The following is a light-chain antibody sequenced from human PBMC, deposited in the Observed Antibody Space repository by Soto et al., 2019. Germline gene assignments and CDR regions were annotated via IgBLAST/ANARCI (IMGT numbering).Light chain of an antibody. J-gene: IGKJ4*01. CDR2: DAS. CDR3: QQLASYPIGT. CDR1: QGISSS. V-gene: IGKV1-9*01. Sequence: DIQLPQSPSFLSASVGDRVTITCRASQGISSSLAWYQQKPGKAPKLLIYDASTLQTGVPSRFRGSGSGTEFTLTISSLQPEDFATYSCQQLASYPIGTFGGGTKVEIK.